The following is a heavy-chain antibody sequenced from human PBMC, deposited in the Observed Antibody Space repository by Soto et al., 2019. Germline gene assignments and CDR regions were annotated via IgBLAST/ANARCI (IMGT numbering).Heavy chain of an antibody. CDR3: AREATTGYLDY. CDR2: MHPSSGGT. D-gene: IGHD4-4*01. J-gene: IGHJ4*02. CDR1: GYIFSAHY. V-gene: IGHV1-2*02. Sequence: ASVKVSCKPSGYIFSAHYIFCVRQAPGQGLEWMGWMHPSSGGTNFAQEFEGRVTLTRDTSLSTAYMELSGLKSDDTAVYYCAREATTGYLDYWGQGTLVTVSS.